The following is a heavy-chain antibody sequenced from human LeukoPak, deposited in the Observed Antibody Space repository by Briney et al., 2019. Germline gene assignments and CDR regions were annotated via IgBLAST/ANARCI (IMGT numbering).Heavy chain of an antibody. D-gene: IGHD1-26*01. CDR1: GFTFSSYS. CDR3: AREGEVEEQIYGMDV. Sequence: GGSLRLSCAASGFTFSSYSMNWVRQAPGKGLEWVSSISSSSSYIYYADSVKGRFTISRDNAKNSLYLQMNSLRAEDTAVYYCAREGEVEEQIYGMDVWGQGTTVTVSS. J-gene: IGHJ6*02. V-gene: IGHV3-21*01. CDR2: ISSSSSYI.